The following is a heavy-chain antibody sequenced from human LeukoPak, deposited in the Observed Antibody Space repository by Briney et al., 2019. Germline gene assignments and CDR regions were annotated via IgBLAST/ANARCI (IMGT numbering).Heavy chain of an antibody. CDR2: ISYDGSNK. CDR1: GFAFSSYA. CDR3: AELSITMIGGV. J-gene: IGHJ6*04. V-gene: IGHV3-30*04. D-gene: IGHD3-10*02. Sequence: GGSLRPSCAASGFAFSSYAMHWVRQAPGKGLEWVAVISYDGSNKYYADSVKGRFTISRDNAKNSLYLQMNSLRAEDTAVYYCAELSITMIGGVWGKGTTVTISS.